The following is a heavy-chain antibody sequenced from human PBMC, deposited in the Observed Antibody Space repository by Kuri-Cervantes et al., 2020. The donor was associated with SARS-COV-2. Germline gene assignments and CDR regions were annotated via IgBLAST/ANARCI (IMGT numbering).Heavy chain of an antibody. CDR2: IYTSGST. CDR3: ARARMVRGVNGAFDI. J-gene: IGHJ3*02. V-gene: IGHV4-61*02. D-gene: IGHD3-10*01. CDR1: GGSISSGSYY. Sequence: SETLSLTCTVSGGSISSGSYYWSRIRQPAGKGLEWIGRIYTSGSTNYNPSLKSRVTISVDTSKNQFSLKLSSVTAADTAVYYCARARMVRGVNGAFDIWGQGTMVTVSS.